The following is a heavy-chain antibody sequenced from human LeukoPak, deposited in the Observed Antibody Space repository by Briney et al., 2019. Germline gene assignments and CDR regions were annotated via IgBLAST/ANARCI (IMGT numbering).Heavy chain of an antibody. CDR3: ARARVKGAKPETDYFDY. Sequence: PGRSLRLSCAASGFTFSSYAMHWVRQAPGKGLEWVAVISYDGSNKYYADSVKGRFTISRDNSKNTLYLQMNSLRAEDTAVYYCARARVKGAKPETDYFDYWGQGTLVTVSS. CDR1: GFTFSSYA. J-gene: IGHJ4*02. D-gene: IGHD1-14*01. CDR2: ISYDGSNK. V-gene: IGHV3-30-3*01.